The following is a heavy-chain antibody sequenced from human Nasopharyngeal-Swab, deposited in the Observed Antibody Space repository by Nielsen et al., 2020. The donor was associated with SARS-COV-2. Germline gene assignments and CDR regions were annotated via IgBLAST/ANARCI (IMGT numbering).Heavy chain of an antibody. V-gene: IGHV4-61*02. J-gene: IGHJ6*02. CDR1: GGSISSGSYY. CDR2: IYTSGST. CDR3: AREGSYYDFWSGNYYYYGMDV. D-gene: IGHD3-3*01. Sequence: SETLSLTCTVSGGSISSGSYYWSWIRQPAGKGLEWIGRIYTSGSTNYNPSLKSRVTISVDTSKNQFSLKLSSVIAADTAVYYCAREGSYYDFWSGNYYYYGMDVWGQGTTVTVSS.